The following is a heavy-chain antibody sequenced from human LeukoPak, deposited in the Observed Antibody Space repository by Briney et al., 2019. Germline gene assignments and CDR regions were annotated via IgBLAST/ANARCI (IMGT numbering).Heavy chain of an antibody. V-gene: IGHV4-59*08. Sequence: PSETLSLTCAYSGGSISSYYWRWIRQPPGKGLEWIGYIFYSGSTNYNPSLKSRVTISVDTSKNQFSLKLSSVTAADTAVYYFANYLGGVYYYCVMDVWGQGTTVTVSS. D-gene: IGHD3-16*01. CDR3: ANYLGGVYYYCVMDV. CDR1: GGSISSYY. J-gene: IGHJ6*02. CDR2: IFYSGST.